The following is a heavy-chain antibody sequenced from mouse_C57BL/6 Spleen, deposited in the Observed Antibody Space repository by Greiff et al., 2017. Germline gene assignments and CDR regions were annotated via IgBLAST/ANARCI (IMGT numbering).Heavy chain of an antibody. CDR1: GYTFTGYW. CDR2: IIPGSGST. Sequence: QVQLQQPGAELMKPGASVKLSCKATGYTFTGYWIEWVKQRPGHGLEWIGEIIPGSGSTNYNEKFKGKATFTADKSSSTAYMQLSSLTSEGSAFYYCAREDGYVGAGYEAMDYWGQGTSVTVSS. J-gene: IGHJ4*01. CDR3: AREDGYVGAGYEAMDY. D-gene: IGHD2-2*01. V-gene: IGHV1-9*01.